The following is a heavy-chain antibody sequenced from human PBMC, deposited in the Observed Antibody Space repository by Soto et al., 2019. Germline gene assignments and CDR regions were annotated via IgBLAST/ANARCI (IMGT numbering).Heavy chain of an antibody. CDR2: IIPIFGTA. J-gene: IGHJ6*02. D-gene: IGHD2-8*01. CDR3: ALGAMVYAPAYYYGMDV. CDR1: GGTFSSYA. Sequence: SVKVSCKASGGTFSSYAISWVRQAPGQGLEWMGGIIPIFGTANYAQKFQGRVTITADKTTSTAYMELSSLRSEDTAVYYCALGAMVYAPAYYYGMDVWGQGTTVTVSS. V-gene: IGHV1-69*06.